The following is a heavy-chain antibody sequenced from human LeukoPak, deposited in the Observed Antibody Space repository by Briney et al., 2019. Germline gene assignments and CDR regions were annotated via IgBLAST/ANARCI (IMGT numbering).Heavy chain of an antibody. CDR2: ISGSGGST. Sequence: GGSLRLSCAASGFTFSSYAMSWVRQAPGKGLEWVSAISGSGGSTYYADSVKGRFTISRDNSKNTLYLQMNSLRAEDTAVYYCATGTTVTTFEYFQHWGQGTLVTVSS. CDR1: GFTFSSYA. CDR3: ATGTTVTTFEYFQH. V-gene: IGHV3-23*01. D-gene: IGHD4-17*01. J-gene: IGHJ1*01.